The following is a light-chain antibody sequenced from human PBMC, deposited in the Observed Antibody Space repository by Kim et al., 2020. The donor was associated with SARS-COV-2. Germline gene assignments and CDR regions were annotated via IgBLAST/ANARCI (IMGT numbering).Light chain of an antibody. CDR3: QQYFTSPWT. CDR1: QSVLYSSNNNNY. V-gene: IGKV4-1*01. CDR2: WAS. J-gene: IGKJ1*01. Sequence: ATINCKSNQSVLYSSNNNNYLAWYQQKPGQPPNLLIYWASTRESGVPDRFSGSGSGTDFTLTISSLQAEDVAVYYCQQYFTSPWTFGQGTKVEIK.